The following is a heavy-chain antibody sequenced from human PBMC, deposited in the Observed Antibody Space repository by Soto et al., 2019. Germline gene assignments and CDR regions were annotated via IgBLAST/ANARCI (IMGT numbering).Heavy chain of an antibody. CDR1: GFTFSDYY. CDR2: ISSSSSYK. J-gene: IGHJ5*02. V-gene: IGHV3-11*05. D-gene: IGHD3-10*01. CDR3: ARDVVSVRGVIIEGPRWFDP. Sequence: QVQLVESGGGLVKPGGSLRLSCAASGFTFSDYYMSWIRQAPGKGLEWVSYISSSSSYKNYADSVKGRFTISRDNAKNSLYLQMNSLRAEDTAVYYCARDVVSVRGVIIEGPRWFDPWGQGTLVTVSS.